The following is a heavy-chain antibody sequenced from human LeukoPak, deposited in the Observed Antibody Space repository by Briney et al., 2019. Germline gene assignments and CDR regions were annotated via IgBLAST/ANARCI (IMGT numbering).Heavy chain of an antibody. Sequence: PGRSLRLSCAASGFTFSSYAMHWVRQAPGKGLEWVAVISYDGSNKYYADSVKGRFTISRDNSKNTLYLQMNSLRAEDTAVYYCAREVKEIVGATRTFDYWGQGTLVTVSS. J-gene: IGHJ4*02. CDR3: AREVKEIVGATRTFDY. CDR1: GFTFSSYA. D-gene: IGHD1-26*01. CDR2: ISYDGSNK. V-gene: IGHV3-30-3*01.